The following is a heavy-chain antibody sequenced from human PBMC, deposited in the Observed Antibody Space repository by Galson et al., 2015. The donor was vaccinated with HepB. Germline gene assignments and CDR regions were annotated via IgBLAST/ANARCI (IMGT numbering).Heavy chain of an antibody. J-gene: IGHJ1*01. D-gene: IGHD4-17*01. V-gene: IGHV5-51*01. CDR3: AVNSYDYGDYAEYFQH. CDR1: GSSFTSYW. Sequence: QSGAEVKKPGESLKISCKGSGSSFTSYWIGWVRQMPGKGLEWMGIIYPGDSDTRYSPSFQGQVTISADKSISTAYLQWSSLKASDTAMYYCAVNSYDYGDYAEYFQHRGQGTLVAVSS. CDR2: IYPGDSDT.